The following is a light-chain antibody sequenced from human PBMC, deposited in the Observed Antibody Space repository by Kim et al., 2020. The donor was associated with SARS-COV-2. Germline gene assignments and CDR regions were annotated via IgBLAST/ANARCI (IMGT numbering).Light chain of an antibody. V-gene: IGLV7-43*01. CDR1: TGAVTSGYY. Sequence: GGTVTVTGAPSTGAVTSGYYPNWFPQKPGQAPRAPIYSTSNKHSWTPARFSGSLLGGKAALTLSGVQPEDEAEYYCLLYYGGAQLVFGGGTQLTVL. CDR3: LLYYGGAQLV. CDR2: STS. J-gene: IGLJ2*01.